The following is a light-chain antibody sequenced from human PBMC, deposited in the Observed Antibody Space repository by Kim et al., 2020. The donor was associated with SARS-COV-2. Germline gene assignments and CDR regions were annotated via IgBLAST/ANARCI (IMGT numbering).Light chain of an antibody. CDR3: CSYTSTSSRV. V-gene: IGLV2-11*01. J-gene: IGLJ2*01. CDR1: TSDVGGYNY. CDR2: DVT. Sequence: QSALTQPRSVSGSPGQSITISCTGTTSDVGGYNYVSWFQLFPVKAPRLLIYDVTKRPSGVPDRFSGSKSGNTASLTISGLQADDEAEYFCCSYTSTSSRVFGEGTQLTVL.